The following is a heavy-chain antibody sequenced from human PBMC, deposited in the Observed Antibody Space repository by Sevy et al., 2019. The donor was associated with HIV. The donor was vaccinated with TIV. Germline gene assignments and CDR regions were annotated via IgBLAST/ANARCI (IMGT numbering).Heavy chain of an antibody. Sequence: GGSLRLSCAASGFTLSSYAMSWVRQAPGKGLEWVSAISGSGGSTYYADSVKGRFTISRDNSKNTLYLQMNSLRAEDTAVYYCAKGRGVRDGYNTHWGQGTLVTVSS. CDR3: AKGRGVRDGYNTH. CDR1: GFTLSSYA. J-gene: IGHJ4*02. V-gene: IGHV3-23*01. CDR2: ISGSGGST. D-gene: IGHD3-10*01.